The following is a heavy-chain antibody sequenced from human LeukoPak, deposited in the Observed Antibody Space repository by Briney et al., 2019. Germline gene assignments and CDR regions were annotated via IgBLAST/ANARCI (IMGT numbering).Heavy chain of an antibody. D-gene: IGHD6-19*01. CDR1: GFTFSTYS. Sequence: PAGGSLRLSCAASGFTFSTYSMNWVRQAPGKGLEWVSSISGSGGSIYYADSVKGRFTISRDNSKSTLYLQMNSLRAEDTAVYYCAKGIYSSGWSYFDYWGHGTLVTVSS. V-gene: IGHV3-23*01. J-gene: IGHJ4*01. CDR3: AKGIYSSGWSYFDY. CDR2: ISGSGGSI.